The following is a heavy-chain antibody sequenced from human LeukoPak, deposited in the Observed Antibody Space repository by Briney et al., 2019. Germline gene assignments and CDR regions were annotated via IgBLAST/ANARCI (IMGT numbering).Heavy chain of an antibody. CDR3: AKDTGVDTATIYYYYYGMDV. Sequence: GGSLRLSCAASGFTFDDYAMHWVRQAPGKGLEWVSGISWNSGSIGYADSVKGRFTISRDNAKNSLYLQMNSLRAEDTALYYCAKDTGVDTATIYYYYYGMDVWGQGTTVTVSS. CDR1: GFTFDDYA. CDR2: ISWNSGSI. J-gene: IGHJ6*02. D-gene: IGHD5-18*01. V-gene: IGHV3-9*01.